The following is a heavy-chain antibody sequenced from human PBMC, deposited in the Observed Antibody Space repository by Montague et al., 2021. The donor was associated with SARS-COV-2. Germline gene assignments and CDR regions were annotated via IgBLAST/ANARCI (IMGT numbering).Heavy chain of an antibody. Sequence: SLRLSCAASGFTFSSYAMHWVRQAPGKGLEWVAVISYDGSNKYYADSVKGRFTISRDNSKNTLYLQMNSLRAEETAVYYCARDLQDYYGMDVWGQGTTVTVSS. CDR3: ARDLQDYYGMDV. D-gene: IGHD4-11*01. CDR2: ISYDGSNK. J-gene: IGHJ6*02. CDR1: GFTFSSYA. V-gene: IGHV3-30*04.